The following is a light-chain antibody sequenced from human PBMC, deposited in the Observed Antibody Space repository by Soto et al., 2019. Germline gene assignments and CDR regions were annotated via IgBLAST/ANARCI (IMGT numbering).Light chain of an antibody. V-gene: IGKV3-20*01. CDR1: QSFSNNY. Sequence: EIVLTQSPGTLSLSPGERATLSCRASQSFSNNYLALYEQRPGQSASLLIYGGSIMATGIQDRFSGSGSGTDFTPTISSLQPDDVATYYCQHYNSYSEAFGQGTKVEIK. CDR2: GGS. J-gene: IGKJ1*01. CDR3: QHYNSYSEA.